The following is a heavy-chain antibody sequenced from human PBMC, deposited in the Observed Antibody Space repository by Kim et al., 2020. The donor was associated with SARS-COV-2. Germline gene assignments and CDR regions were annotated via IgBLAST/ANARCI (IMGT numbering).Heavy chain of an antibody. J-gene: IGHJ6*02. V-gene: IGHV3-9*01. CDR2: ISWNSGSR. CDR3: AKDRTPNYYYMDV. Sequence: GGSLRLSCAASGFTFDDYAMHWVRQAPGKGLEWVSGISWNSGSRGYAGSVKGRFTISRDNAKNSLYPQMNSLRAEDTALYYCAKDRTPNYYYMDVWGQGTTVTVSS. CDR1: GFTFDDYA.